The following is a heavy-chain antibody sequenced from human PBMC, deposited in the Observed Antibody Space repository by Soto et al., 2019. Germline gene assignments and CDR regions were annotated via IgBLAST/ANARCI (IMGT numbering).Heavy chain of an antibody. Sequence: LERYLRHCSTGSGLTFDHYGKHWFRQAPEKKLEWVAFISCDGSNKKYADSVKGRFSISRDNSESTLHLQMSSLRIEETALYYCAKGRHIFGIEAARNSYLDYWVHGT. V-gene: IGHV3-30*18. CDR2: ISCDGSNK. CDR1: GLTFDHYG. D-gene: IGHD6-13*01. CDR3: AKGRHIFGIEAARNSYLDY. J-gene: IGHJ4*01.